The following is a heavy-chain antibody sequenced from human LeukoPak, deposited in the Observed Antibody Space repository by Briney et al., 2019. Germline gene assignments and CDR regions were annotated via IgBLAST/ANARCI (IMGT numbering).Heavy chain of an antibody. CDR3: VREGNELLTKSFDA. CDR2: INPHSGGT. V-gene: IGHV1-2*02. J-gene: IGHJ5*02. CDR1: GFTFTGYY. Sequence: GASVKVSCKASGFTFTGYYIHWVRQAPGQGLEWVGYINPHSGGTSSLHKFQGGVTMTPETPINADHMELSRLLAHDTPLCFCVREGNELLTKSFDAWGQGTLVTVSS. D-gene: IGHD2-21*02.